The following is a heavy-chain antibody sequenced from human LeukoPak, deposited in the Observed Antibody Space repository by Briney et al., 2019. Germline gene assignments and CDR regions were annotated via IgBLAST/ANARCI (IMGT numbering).Heavy chain of an antibody. CDR1: GYXFTSYD. CDR3: ARGSGSDYFDH. D-gene: IGHD3-10*01. Sequence: ASVKVSCKASGYXFTSYDINWVRQAPGQGLEWMGWISVYNGNTNSGEEFQGRVTMTTDTSTSTAYMELRSLKSDDTAVYYCARGSGSDYFDHWGQGTLVTVSS. CDR2: ISVYNGNT. J-gene: IGHJ4*02. V-gene: IGHV1-18*01.